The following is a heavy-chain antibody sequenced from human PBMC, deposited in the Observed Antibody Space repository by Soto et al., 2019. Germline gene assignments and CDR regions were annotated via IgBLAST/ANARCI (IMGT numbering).Heavy chain of an antibody. D-gene: IGHD3-3*01. CDR3: TRVRDFWSEPSYYFDY. V-gene: IGHV3-49*03. CDR2: IRSKAYGGTT. J-gene: IGHJ4*02. CDR1: GFTFGDYA. Sequence: GGSLRLSCTASGFTFGDYAMSWFRQAPGKGLEWVGFIRSKAYGGTTEYAASVKGRFTISRDDSKSIAYLQMNSLKTEDTAVYYCTRVRDFWSEPSYYFDYWGQGTLVTVSS.